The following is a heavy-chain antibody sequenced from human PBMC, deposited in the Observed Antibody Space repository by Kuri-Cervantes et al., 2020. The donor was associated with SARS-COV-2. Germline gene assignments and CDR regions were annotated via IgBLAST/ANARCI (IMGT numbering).Heavy chain of an antibody. D-gene: IGHD3-22*01. Sequence: SETLSLTCTVSGGSISSYYWSWIRQPPGKGLEWIGYIYYSGSTNYNPSLKSRVTISVDTSKNQFSLKLSSVTAADTAVYYCASGGSSGYFNYWGQGTQVTVSS. V-gene: IGHV4-59*01. J-gene: IGHJ4*02. CDR1: GGSISSYY. CDR2: IYYSGST. CDR3: ASGGSSGYFNY.